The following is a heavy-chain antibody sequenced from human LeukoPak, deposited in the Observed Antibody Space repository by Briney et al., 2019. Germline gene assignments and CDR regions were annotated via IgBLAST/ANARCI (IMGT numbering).Heavy chain of an antibody. V-gene: IGHV3-11*01. CDR1: EFVFSDYY. Sequence: PGGSLRLSCAASEFVFSDYYMSWIRQAAGKGLEWVSYISDSGSTICYADSVKGRFTISRDNSKNTLYLQMNSLRAEDTAVYYCAKGRRDGCNYGMDVWGQGTTVTVSS. J-gene: IGHJ6*02. CDR2: ISDSGSTI. CDR3: AKGRRDGCNYGMDV. D-gene: IGHD5-24*01.